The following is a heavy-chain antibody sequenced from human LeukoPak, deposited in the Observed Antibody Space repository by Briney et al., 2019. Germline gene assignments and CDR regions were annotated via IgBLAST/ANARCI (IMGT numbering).Heavy chain of an antibody. J-gene: IGHJ4*02. CDR1: GNYW. D-gene: IGHD2-2*01. V-gene: IGHV3-74*01. Sequence: PGGSLRLSCAASGNYWMHWVRHAPGKGLVWVSHINSDGSWTSYADSAKGRFTISKDNAKNTVYLQMNNLRAEDTAVYYCVSFYETYWGRGTLVTVSS. CDR3: VSFYETY. CDR2: INSDGSWT.